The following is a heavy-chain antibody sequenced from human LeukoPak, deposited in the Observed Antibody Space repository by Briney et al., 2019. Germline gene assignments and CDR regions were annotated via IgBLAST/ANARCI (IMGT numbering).Heavy chain of an antibody. CDR2: IYYSGST. CDR3: ARHSLAARPLNYYYYMDV. V-gene: IGHV4-39*01. D-gene: IGHD6-6*01. J-gene: IGHJ6*03. CDR1: GGSISSSSYY. Sequence: SETLSLTFTVSGGSISSSSYYWGWIRQPPGKGLEWIGSIYYSGSTYYNPSLKSRVTISVDTSKNQFSLKLSSVTAADTAVYYCARHSLAARPLNYYYYMDVWGKGTTVTVSS.